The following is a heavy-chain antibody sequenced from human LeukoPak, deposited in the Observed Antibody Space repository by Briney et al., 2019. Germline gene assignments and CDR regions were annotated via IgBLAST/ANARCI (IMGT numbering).Heavy chain of an antibody. CDR2: LNPNTGHA. D-gene: IGHD5-24*01. J-gene: IGHJ4*02. Sequence: ASVKVSCKVVAYDFTGYHIHWVRLAPGQGPEWMGRLNPNTGHAVYAFKFQGRVTITRDTSSSTAYMGVTRLTSDDTALYYCAKDRDGADRIILWGQGTLVTVSS. V-gene: IGHV1-2*06. CDR3: AKDRDGADRIIL. CDR1: AYDFTGYH.